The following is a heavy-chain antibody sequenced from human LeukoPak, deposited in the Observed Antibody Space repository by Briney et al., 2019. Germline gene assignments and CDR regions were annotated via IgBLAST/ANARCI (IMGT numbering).Heavy chain of an antibody. J-gene: IGHJ4*02. V-gene: IGHV3-11*04. CDR2: ISSSGSTI. CDR1: GFTLSDYY. D-gene: IGHD2-2*01. CDR3: ARDRGYCSSTSCFPNYYFDY. Sequence: GGSLRLSCAASGFTLSDYYMSWIRQSPGKGLEWVSYISSSGSTIYYADSVKGRFTISRDNAKNSLYLQMNSLRAEDTAVYYCARDRGYCSSTSCFPNYYFDYWGQGTLVTVSS.